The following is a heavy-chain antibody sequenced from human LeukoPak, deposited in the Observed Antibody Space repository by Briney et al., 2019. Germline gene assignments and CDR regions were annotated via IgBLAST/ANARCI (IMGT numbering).Heavy chain of an antibody. D-gene: IGHD3-22*01. V-gene: IGHV3-15*07. CDR2: IKSKTDGGTT. Sequence: GGSLRLSCAASGFTFSNAWMNWVRQAPGKGLEWVGRIKSKTDGGTTDYAAPVKGRFTISRDDSKNTLYLQMNSLKTEDTAVYYCTARIHYYDSSGYPIPFDYWGQGTLVTVSS. CDR3: TARIHYYDSSGYPIPFDY. J-gene: IGHJ4*02. CDR1: GFTFSNAW.